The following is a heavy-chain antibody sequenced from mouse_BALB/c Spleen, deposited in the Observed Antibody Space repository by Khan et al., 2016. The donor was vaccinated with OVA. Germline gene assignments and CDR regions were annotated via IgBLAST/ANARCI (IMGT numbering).Heavy chain of an antibody. V-gene: IGHV3-2*02. CDR2: ISYSGNT. J-gene: IGHJ2*01. CDR3: ARIKGGDFDY. CDR1: GYSITSDYA. Sequence: VQLKESGPGLVKPSQSLSLTCTVTGYSITSDYAWNWIRQFPGNNLEWMGYISYSGNTKYTPSLESRISITRDTSKNQFFLQLNSVTIEDTATYYCARIKGGDFDYWGQGTTLTVSS.